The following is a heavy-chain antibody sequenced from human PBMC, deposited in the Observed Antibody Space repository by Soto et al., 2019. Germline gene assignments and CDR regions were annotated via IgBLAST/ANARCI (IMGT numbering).Heavy chain of an antibody. Sequence: GGSLRLSCAASGFTFSSYGMHWVRQAPGKGLEWVAVISYDGSNKYYADSVKGRFTISRDNSKNTLYLQMNSLRAEDTAVYYCAKVKVGDYEEEYYYMDVWGKGTTVTVSS. CDR3: AKVKVGDYEEEYYYMDV. D-gene: IGHD4-17*01. V-gene: IGHV3-30*18. CDR1: GFTFSSYG. J-gene: IGHJ6*03. CDR2: ISYDGSNK.